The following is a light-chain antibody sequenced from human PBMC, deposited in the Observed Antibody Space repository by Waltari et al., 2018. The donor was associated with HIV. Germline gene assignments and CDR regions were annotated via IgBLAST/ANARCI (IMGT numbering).Light chain of an antibody. CDR3: QQRSNWPLT. CDR2: DAS. Sequence: EILLTQSPATLSLPPGARSTLSCRASQSVSSYLAWYQQKPGQAPRLLIYDASNRATGIPARFSGSGSGTDFTLTISSLEPEDFAVYFCQQRSNWPLTFGGGTKVEIK. J-gene: IGKJ4*01. CDR1: QSVSSY. V-gene: IGKV3-11*01.